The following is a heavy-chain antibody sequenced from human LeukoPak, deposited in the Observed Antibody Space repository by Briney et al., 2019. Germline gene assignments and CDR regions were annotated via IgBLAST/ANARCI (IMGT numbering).Heavy chain of an antibody. D-gene: IGHD3-10*01. CDR1: GGSISSGGYY. Sequence: SETLSLTCTVSGGSISSGGYYWSWIRQHPGKGLEWIGCIYYSGSTYYNPSLKSRVTISVDTSKNQFSLKLSSVTAADTAVYYCAGVPSSITLRGYYYYGMDVWGQGTTVTVSS. J-gene: IGHJ6*02. CDR3: AGVPSSITLRGYYYYGMDV. V-gene: IGHV4-31*03. CDR2: IYYSGST.